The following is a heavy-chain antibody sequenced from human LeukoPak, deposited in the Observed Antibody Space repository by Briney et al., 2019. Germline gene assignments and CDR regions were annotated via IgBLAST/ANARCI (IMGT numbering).Heavy chain of an antibody. Sequence: ASVKVSCKASGYTFTGYYMHWVRQAPGQGLEWMGRINPNSGGTNYAQKFQGRVTMTRDTSISTAYMELSRLRSDDTAVYYWARESTIFGVVIILFDYWGQGTLVTVSS. D-gene: IGHD3-3*01. CDR3: ARESTIFGVVIILFDY. CDR1: GYTFTGYY. J-gene: IGHJ4*02. CDR2: INPNSGGT. V-gene: IGHV1-2*06.